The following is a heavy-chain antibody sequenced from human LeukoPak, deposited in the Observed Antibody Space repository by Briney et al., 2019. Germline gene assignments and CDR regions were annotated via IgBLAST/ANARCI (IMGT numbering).Heavy chain of an antibody. CDR1: GGSISSYY. Sequence: KPSETLSLTCTVSGGSISSYYWSWIRQPPGKGLEWIGYIYYSGSTNYNPSLKSRVTISVDTSKNQFSLKLSSVTAADTAVYYCARGYCSGGSCHSGRWYFDLWGRGTLVTVSS. CDR3: ARGYCSGGSCHSGRWYFDL. J-gene: IGHJ2*01. D-gene: IGHD2-15*01. V-gene: IGHV4-59*01. CDR2: IYYSGST.